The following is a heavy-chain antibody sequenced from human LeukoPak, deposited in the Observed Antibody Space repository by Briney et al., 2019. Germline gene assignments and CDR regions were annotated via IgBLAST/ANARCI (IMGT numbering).Heavy chain of an antibody. D-gene: IGHD2-15*01. V-gene: IGHV4-39*01. CDR1: GGSLSSSSYY. CDR2: IYYSGST. Sequence: SGTLSLTCTVSGGSLSSSSYYWGWIRQPPGKGLEWLGSIYYSGSTYYNPSLKSRVTISVDTSKNQFSLKLSSVTAADTAVYYCARHVAGLFDYWGQGTLVTVSS. CDR3: ARHVAGLFDY. J-gene: IGHJ4*02.